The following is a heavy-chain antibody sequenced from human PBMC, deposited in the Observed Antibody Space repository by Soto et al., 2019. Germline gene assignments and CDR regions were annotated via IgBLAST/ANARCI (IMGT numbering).Heavy chain of an antibody. V-gene: IGHV3-30*18. CDR3: AKDSVVATIRIYDY. D-gene: IGHD5-12*01. CDR1: GFKFSNYA. Sequence: GGSLRLSCAASGFKFSNYAMSWVRQAPGKGLEWVAIISEDGRNKYYADSVKGRFTISRDNSKNTVYLQMNSLRAEDTAVYYCAKDSVVATIRIYDYWGQGTLVTVSS. J-gene: IGHJ4*02. CDR2: ISEDGRNK.